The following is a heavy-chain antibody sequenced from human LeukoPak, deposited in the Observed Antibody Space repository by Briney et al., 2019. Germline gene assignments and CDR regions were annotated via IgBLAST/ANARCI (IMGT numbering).Heavy chain of an antibody. CDR3: ARDRTIFGVVTEAFDI. D-gene: IGHD3-3*01. J-gene: IGHJ3*02. CDR2: IKQDGSEK. V-gene: IGHV3-7*01. Sequence: GGSLRLSXAASGFTFSSYWMSWVRQAPGKGLEWVANIKQDGSEKYYVDSVKGRFTISRDNAKNSLYLQMNSLRAEDTAVYYCARDRTIFGVVTEAFDIWGQGTMVTVSS. CDR1: GFTFSSYW.